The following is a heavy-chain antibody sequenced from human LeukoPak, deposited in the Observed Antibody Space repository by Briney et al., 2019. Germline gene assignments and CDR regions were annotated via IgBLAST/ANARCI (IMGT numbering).Heavy chain of an antibody. Sequence: ASVKVSCKASGYTFTSYAMHWVRQAPGQRLEWMGWINAGNGNTKYSQKFQGRVTITRDTSASTAYMQLSSLRSEDTAVYYCATSSGWYDLYYFDYWGQGTLVTVSS. CDR3: ATSSGWYDLYYFDY. J-gene: IGHJ4*02. CDR2: INAGNGNT. V-gene: IGHV1-3*01. CDR1: GYTFTSYA. D-gene: IGHD6-19*01.